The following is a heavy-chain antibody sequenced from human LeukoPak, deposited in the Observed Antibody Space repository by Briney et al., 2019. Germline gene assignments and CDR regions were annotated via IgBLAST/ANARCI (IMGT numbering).Heavy chain of an antibody. D-gene: IGHD6-19*01. J-gene: IGHJ4*02. CDR3: ARDSSDGSGWRPVDY. CDR2: ISAYNGNT. V-gene: IGHV1-18*04. Sequence: GASVKVSCKTSGYMFISYYIHWVRQAPGQGLEWMGWISAYNGNTNYAQKLQGRVTMTTDTSTSTAYMELRSLRSDDTAVYYCARDSSDGSGWRPVDYWGRGTLVTVSS. CDR1: GYMFISYY.